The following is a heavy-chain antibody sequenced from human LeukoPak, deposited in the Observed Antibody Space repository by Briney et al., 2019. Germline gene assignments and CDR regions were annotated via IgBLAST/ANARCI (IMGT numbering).Heavy chain of an antibody. CDR2: LWYDGNNK. V-gene: IGHV3-33*01. D-gene: IGHD1-1*01. J-gene: IGHJ3*02. CDR3: ARGIFKTGPRAFDI. Sequence: GGSLRLSCAASGSTFSSYGMHWVRQAPGKGLEWVAVLWYDGNNKNYADFVKGRFTISRDSSKHTLYLQMNLLTAEDTAVYYCARGIFKTGPRAFDIRGQGTMVTVSS. CDR1: GSTFSSYG.